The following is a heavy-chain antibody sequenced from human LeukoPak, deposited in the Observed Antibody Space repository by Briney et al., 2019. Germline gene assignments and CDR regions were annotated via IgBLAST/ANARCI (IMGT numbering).Heavy chain of an antibody. V-gene: IGHV3-15*01. CDR3: TTGAMIVS. CDR2: IKRKTDGGTT. CDR1: GFTVSSNY. Sequence: PGGSLRLSCAASGFTVSSNYMSWVRQAPGKGLEWVGRIKRKTDGGTTDYAAPVKGRFTISRDDSKNTLFLQMNSLKTEDTAVYYCTTGAMIVSWGQGTLVTVSS. D-gene: IGHD3-22*01. J-gene: IGHJ5*02.